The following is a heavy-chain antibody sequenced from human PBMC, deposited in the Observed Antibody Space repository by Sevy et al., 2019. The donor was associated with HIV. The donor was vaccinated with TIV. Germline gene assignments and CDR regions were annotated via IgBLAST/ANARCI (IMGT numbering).Heavy chain of an antibody. CDR3: VLIVGATTGYYYYYGMDV. CDR1: GFTVSSNY. CDR2: IYSGGSI. J-gene: IGHJ6*02. Sequence: GGSLRLSCAASGFTVSSNYMSWVRQAPGKGLEWVSVIYSGGSIYYADSVKGRFTISRDNSKNTLYLQMNSLRAEDTAVYYCVLIVGATTGYYYYYGMDVWGQGTTVTVSS. D-gene: IGHD1-26*01. V-gene: IGHV3-53*01.